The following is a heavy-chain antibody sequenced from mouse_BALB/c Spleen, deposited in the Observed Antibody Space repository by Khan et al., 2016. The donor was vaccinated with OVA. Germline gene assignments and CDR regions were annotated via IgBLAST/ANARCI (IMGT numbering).Heavy chain of an antibody. J-gene: IGHJ3*01. Sequence: EVQVVESGGDLVKPGGSLKLSCAASGFSFSSYSMSWVRQTPDKRLEWVATISSGGDYTYYPDIVKGRFTISRDNAKNTLYLQMSSLKSEDTALYYCASHLTGSFAYWGQGTPVTVSA. CDR2: ISSGGDYT. D-gene: IGHD4-1*01. CDR1: GFSFSSYS. CDR3: ASHLTGSFAY. V-gene: IGHV5-6*01.